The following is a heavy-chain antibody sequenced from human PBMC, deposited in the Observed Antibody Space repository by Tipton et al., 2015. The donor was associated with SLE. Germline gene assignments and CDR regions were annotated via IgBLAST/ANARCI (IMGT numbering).Heavy chain of an antibody. CDR1: GFTFSNFW. D-gene: IGHD3-3*01. J-gene: IGHJ4*02. V-gene: IGHV3-7*01. CDR3: TRSGFVGYSHFDY. CDR2: MDPDGSDK. Sequence: SLRLSCAASGFTFSNFWMSWVRQAPGKALEWVANMDPDGSDKFYVDSVKGRFTISRDNAKNSLYLQMNSLRAEDTAIYYCTRSGFVGYSHFDYWGQGTLVTVSS.